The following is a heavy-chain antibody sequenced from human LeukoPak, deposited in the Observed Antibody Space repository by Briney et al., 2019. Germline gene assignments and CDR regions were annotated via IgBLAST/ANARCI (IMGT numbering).Heavy chain of an antibody. V-gene: IGHV3-7*01. Sequence: GGSLRLSCVDSGFTFSNSWMSWVRQAPGRGLEWVATSNADGSEEFYVESVKGRFTISGNNARNSLFLHMDSLRAEDTAVYYCARDRAYGTFDYWGQGTLVTVSS. CDR2: SNADGSEE. CDR1: GFTFSNSW. J-gene: IGHJ4*02. D-gene: IGHD4-17*01. CDR3: ARDRAYGTFDY.